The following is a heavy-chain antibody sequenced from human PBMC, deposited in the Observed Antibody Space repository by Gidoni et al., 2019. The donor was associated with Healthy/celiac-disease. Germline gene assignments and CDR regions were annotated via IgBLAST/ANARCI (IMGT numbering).Heavy chain of an antibody. V-gene: IGHV1-69*01. CDR3: ARGGGRVATAGGY. Sequence: QVQLLQSGAEVQKPASSVKVSCKASGGAFSSDALGWVRQGPGQGLEGMGGLIPIFGTANYAQKCQGRVTITANESTCTTYMELSSLGSEDTAVYYCARGGGRVATAGGYWGQGTLVTVSS. CDR2: LIPIFGTA. CDR1: GGAFSSDA. J-gene: IGHJ4*02. D-gene: IGHD5-18*01.